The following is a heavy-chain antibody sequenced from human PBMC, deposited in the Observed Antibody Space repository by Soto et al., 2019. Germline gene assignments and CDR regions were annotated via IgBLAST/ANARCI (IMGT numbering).Heavy chain of an antibody. CDR1: GGSISSSSYY. D-gene: IGHD3-22*01. J-gene: IGHJ4*02. Sequence: PSETLSLTCTVSGGSISSSSYYWGWIRQPPGKGLEWIGSIYYSGSTYYNPSPKSRVTISVDTSKNQFSLKLSSVTAADTAVYYCASGSGSPFDYWGQGTLVTVSS. CDR3: ASGSGSPFDY. V-gene: IGHV4-39*01. CDR2: IYYSGST.